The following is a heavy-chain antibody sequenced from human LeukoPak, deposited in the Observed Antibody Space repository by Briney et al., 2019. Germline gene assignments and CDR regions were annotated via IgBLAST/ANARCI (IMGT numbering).Heavy chain of an antibody. CDR3: ARGAGSYPFLDS. D-gene: IGHD1-26*01. Sequence: PGGSLRLSCAASGFTFGIYEMNWVRQAPGMGLEWVSYTSNSGTTIYYADSVKGRFTISRDNAKNSLYLQMNSLRVEDMAVYYCARGAGSYPFLDSWGQETLVTVSS. CDR1: GFTFGIYE. J-gene: IGHJ4*02. CDR2: TSNSGTTI. V-gene: IGHV3-48*03.